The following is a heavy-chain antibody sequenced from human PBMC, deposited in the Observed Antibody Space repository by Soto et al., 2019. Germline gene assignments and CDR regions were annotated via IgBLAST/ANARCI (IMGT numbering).Heavy chain of an antibody. V-gene: IGHV3-30-3*01. Sequence: GGSLRLSCAASGFTFSSYAMHWVRQAPGKGLEWVAVISYDGSNKYYADSVKGRFTISRDNSKNTLYLQMNSLRAEDTAVYYCAREWWVATSPLDYWGQGTLVTVSS. CDR2: ISYDGSNK. J-gene: IGHJ4*02. CDR3: AREWWVATSPLDY. CDR1: GFTFSSYA. D-gene: IGHD5-12*01.